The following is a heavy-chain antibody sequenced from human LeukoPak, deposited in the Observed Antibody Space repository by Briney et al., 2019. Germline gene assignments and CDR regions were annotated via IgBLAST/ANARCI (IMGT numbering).Heavy chain of an antibody. J-gene: IGHJ6*03. CDR2: INPSGST. Sequence: SETLSLTCAVYGGSFSGYYWTWIRQSPGKGLEWVGEINPSGSTYYNPALKSRLTISRDTSKNQFSLRLSSVTAADTAVYYCARGRQEISMILVVMTGVSYYLDVWGIGTTVTVS. V-gene: IGHV4-34*01. CDR3: ARGRQEISMILVVMTGVSYYLDV. D-gene: IGHD3-22*01. CDR1: GGSFSGYY.